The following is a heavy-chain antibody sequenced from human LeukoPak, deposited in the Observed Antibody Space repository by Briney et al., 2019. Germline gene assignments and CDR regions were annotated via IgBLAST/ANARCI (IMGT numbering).Heavy chain of an antibody. CDR3: ATTLEGYDILTGYYNVGFDY. Sequence: GGSLRLSCAASGFTFSSYAMSWVRHAPGKGLEWGSAISGRGGSTYYADSVKGRFTISRDNSKNTLYLQMNSLRAEDTAVYYCATTLEGYDILTGYYNVGFDYWGQGTLVTVSS. CDR2: ISGRGGST. V-gene: IGHV3-23*01. CDR1: GFTFSSYA. D-gene: IGHD3-9*01. J-gene: IGHJ4*02.